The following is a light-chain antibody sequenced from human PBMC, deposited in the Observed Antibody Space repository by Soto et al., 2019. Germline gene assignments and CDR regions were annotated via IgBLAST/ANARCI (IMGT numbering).Light chain of an antibody. J-gene: IGKJ4*01. CDR1: QSVSSNY. Sequence: EIVLTQSPGTLSLSPGERATLSCRASQSVSSNYLAWYQQKPGQAPRLLIYGASSRATGIPDRFSGSGSATDFTLTISSLQPEDFATYYCQQLFDYPLTFGGGTKVDI. CDR3: QQLFDYPLT. V-gene: IGKV3-20*01. CDR2: GAS.